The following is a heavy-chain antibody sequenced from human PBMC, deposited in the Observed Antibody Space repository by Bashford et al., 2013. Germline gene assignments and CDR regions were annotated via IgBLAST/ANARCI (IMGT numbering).Heavy chain of an antibody. J-gene: IGHJ4*02. D-gene: IGHD4-17*01. CDR2: IHYGGTT. CDR3: ATFPVYGDYAFDY. CDR1: GGSISSGSTSNYY. Sequence: SETLSLTCTVSGGSISSGSTSNYYVDLGAADPREGLEWIGHIHYGGTTNYNPSLKGRVSISVDTSKNQFSLVMTSLTAADTAVYYCATFPVYGDYAFDYVGRGNPGHRLL. V-gene: IGHV4-61*01.